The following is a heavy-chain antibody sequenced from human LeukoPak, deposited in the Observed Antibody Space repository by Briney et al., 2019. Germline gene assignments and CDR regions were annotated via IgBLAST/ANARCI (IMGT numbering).Heavy chain of an antibody. D-gene: IGHD3-22*01. J-gene: IGHJ6*03. CDR1: AGSISSSDYY. CDR2: ISYSGNT. Sequence: SETLSLTCTVSAGSISSSDYYWGWIRQSPGKGLEWIGRISYSGNTYYNPSLKSRVTISVDTSKNHLSLRLSSVTAADTAVYFCSRLTHSYYSDTSGYYPYYYMDVWGEGTTVTVSS. V-gene: IGHV4-39*02. CDR3: SRLTHSYYSDTSGYYPYYYMDV.